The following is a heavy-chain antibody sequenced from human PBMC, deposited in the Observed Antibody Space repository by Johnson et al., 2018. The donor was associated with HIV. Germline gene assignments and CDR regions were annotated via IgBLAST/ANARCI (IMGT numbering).Heavy chain of an antibody. CDR3: TTVADTSGYYPIKPFDDAFDI. J-gene: IGHJ3*02. Sequence: EVQLVEAGGGLVKPGGSCRLSCAASVVTVNNAWMTWFRQPPGKGLEWVGRIKSKSDGGTTDYAAPVKGRFSISRDESQNTVYLEMNSLKTEDTAVYYCTTVADTSGYYPIKPFDDAFDIWGQGTMVTVSS. CDR1: VVTVNNAW. CDR2: IKSKSDGGTT. D-gene: IGHD3-22*01. V-gene: IGHV3-15*01.